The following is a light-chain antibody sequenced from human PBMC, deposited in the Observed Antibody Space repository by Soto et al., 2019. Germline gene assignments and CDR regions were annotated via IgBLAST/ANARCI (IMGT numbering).Light chain of an antibody. V-gene: IGLV2-8*01. CDR1: SSDVGGYKY. Sequence: QSVLTQPPSASGSPGQSVTISCTGTSSDVGGYKYVSWYQQYPGKAPKLMIYAVNKRPLGVPDRFSGSKSGNTASLTVSGLQAEDEADYYCSSYAGSNNYVFGTGTKVTVL. CDR3: SSYAGSNNYV. CDR2: AVN. J-gene: IGLJ1*01.